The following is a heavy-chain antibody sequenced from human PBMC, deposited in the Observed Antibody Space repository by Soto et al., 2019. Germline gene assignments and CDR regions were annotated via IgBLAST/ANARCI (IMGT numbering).Heavy chain of an antibody. Sequence: PGESLKISCQCSGFTVSNVCIGWVHQLPGKGLEWMGIIYPGDHETRYSPSFHGKVTISADKSIDTAYLQWNSLEASDTAFYFCARSPRSRPYFDYWGQGALVTVSS. CDR2: IYPGDHET. V-gene: IGHV5-51*07. CDR3: ARSPRSRPYFDY. J-gene: IGHJ4*02. D-gene: IGHD6-13*01. CDR1: GFTVSNVC.